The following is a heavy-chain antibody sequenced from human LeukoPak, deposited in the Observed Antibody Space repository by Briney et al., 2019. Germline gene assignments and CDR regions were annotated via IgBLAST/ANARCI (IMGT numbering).Heavy chain of an antibody. CDR1: GFTFSSYS. CDR2: ISSSSSTI. Sequence: PGGSLRLSCAASGFTFSSYSMNWVRQAPGKGLEWVSYISSSSSTIYYADSVKGRFTISRDNAKNSLYLQMNSLRAEDTAVYYCLVPAAIGPFDYWGQGTLVTVSS. CDR3: LVPAAIGPFDY. V-gene: IGHV3-48*04. D-gene: IGHD2-2*02. J-gene: IGHJ4*02.